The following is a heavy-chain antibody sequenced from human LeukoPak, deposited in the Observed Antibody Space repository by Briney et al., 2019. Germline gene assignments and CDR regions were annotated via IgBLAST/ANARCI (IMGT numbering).Heavy chain of an antibody. CDR2: IYTSGNT. Sequence: PSQTLSLTCTVSGGSISSGSNYWSWIRQPARKGLEWIGRIYTSGNTHYKPSLKTPVTISLDTSKNQFSLKLSSVTAADTAVYYCTRGDNNWGQGTLVTVSS. D-gene: IGHD2/OR15-2a*01. V-gene: IGHV4-61*02. CDR3: TRGDNN. CDR1: GGSISSGSNY. J-gene: IGHJ4*02.